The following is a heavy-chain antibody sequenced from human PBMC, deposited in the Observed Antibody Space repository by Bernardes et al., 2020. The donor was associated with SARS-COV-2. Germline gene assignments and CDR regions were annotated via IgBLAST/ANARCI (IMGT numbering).Heavy chain of an antibody. V-gene: IGHV3-74*01. CDR3: ARGALDGSGRYVVDW. CDR2: IESDGSTT. D-gene: IGHD6-19*01. J-gene: IGHJ4*02. CDR1: GFTFSTYW. Sequence: GGSLRLYCEASGFTFSTYWMHWVRQAPGKGLQWVSRIESDGSTTNYADSVKGRFTISRDNAKNTLFMQMNSLRADDTAVYFCARGALDGSGRYVVDWWGQGTLVTVSS.